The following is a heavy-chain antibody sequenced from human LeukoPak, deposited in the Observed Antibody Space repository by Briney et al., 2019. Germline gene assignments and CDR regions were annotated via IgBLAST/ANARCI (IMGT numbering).Heavy chain of an antibody. CDR3: ARDRGYFDN. J-gene: IGHJ4*02. Sequence: PGGSLRLSCAASGFTFSIYSMNWVRQAPGEGLGWLSSITSTSNYIYYADSVKGRFTISRDNVQNSLYLQMNSLRAEDTAMYYCARDRGYFDNWGQGTLVTVSS. CDR2: ITSTSNYI. CDR1: GFTFSIYS. V-gene: IGHV3-21*01.